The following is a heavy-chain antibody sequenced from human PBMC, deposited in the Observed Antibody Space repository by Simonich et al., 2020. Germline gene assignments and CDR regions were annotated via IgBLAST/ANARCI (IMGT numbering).Heavy chain of an antibody. V-gene: IGHV3-23*01. J-gene: IGHJ3*02. CDR2: ISGSGGST. CDR3: ARASLQLGAGDDAFDI. CDR1: GFTFSRYA. D-gene: IGHD1-1*01. Sequence: GGGLVQPGGSLRLSCAASGFTFSRYAMSWGRQAPGKGLEWVSAISGSGGSTYYADSVKGRFTISRDNSTNTLYLQMNSLRAEDTAVYYCARASLQLGAGDDAFDIWGQGTMVTVSS.